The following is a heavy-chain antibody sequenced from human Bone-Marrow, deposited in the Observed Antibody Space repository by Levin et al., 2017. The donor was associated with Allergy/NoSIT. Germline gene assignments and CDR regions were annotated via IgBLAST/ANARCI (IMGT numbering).Heavy chain of an antibody. CDR1: GFIVSSHY. J-gene: IGHJ4*02. Sequence: PGGSLRLSCAASGFIVSSHYMSWVCQTPGKGLEWVSMIYSGGTTYYADSVKGRFTISRDSAKNTVYLQMKSLRAEDSAVYYCARAILPAAVGFDYWGPGTLVTVSS. D-gene: IGHD2-2*01. CDR2: IYSGGTT. CDR3: ARAILPAAVGFDY. V-gene: IGHV3-53*01.